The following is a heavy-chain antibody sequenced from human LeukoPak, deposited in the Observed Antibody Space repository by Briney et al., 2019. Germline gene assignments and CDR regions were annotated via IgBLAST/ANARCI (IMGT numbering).Heavy chain of an antibody. CDR2: ISWNSGSI. V-gene: IGHV3-9*01. Sequence: GGSLRLSCAASGFTFDDYAMHWVRQAPGKGREWVSGISWNSGSIGYADSVKGRFTISRDNAKNSLYLQMNRLRAEDPALYFCEKNITAMALGVGYFDYWGQGPLVTVSS. D-gene: IGHD5-18*01. CDR3: EKNITAMALGVGYFDY. CDR1: GFTFDDYA. J-gene: IGHJ4*02.